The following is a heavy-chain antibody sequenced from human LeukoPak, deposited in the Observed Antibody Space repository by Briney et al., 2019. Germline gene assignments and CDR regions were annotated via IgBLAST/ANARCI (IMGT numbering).Heavy chain of an antibody. V-gene: IGHV4-61*02. CDR3: ARDHGCSGYDYVY. D-gene: IGHD5-12*01. CDR2: IYTSGST. Sequence: SETLSLTCTVSSGSISSGSYYWSWIRQPAGKGLEWIGRIYTSGSTNYNPSLKSRVTISVDTSKNQFSLKLSSVTAADTAVYYCARDHGCSGYDYVYWGQGTLVTVSS. J-gene: IGHJ4*02. CDR1: SGSISSGSYY.